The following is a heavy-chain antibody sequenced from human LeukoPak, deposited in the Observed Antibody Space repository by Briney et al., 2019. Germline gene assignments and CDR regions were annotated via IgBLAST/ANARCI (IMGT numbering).Heavy chain of an antibody. V-gene: IGHV4-34*01. D-gene: IGHD3-22*01. CDR3: ARGSRPSAVRRFDP. CDR2: INHSGST. Sequence: SETLSLTCAVYGGSFSGYYWSWIRQPPGKGLEWIGEINHSGSTNYNPSLKSRVTISVDTSKNQFSLKLSSVTAADTAVYYCARGSRPSAVRRFDPWGQGTLVTVSS. CDR1: GGSFSGYY. J-gene: IGHJ5*02.